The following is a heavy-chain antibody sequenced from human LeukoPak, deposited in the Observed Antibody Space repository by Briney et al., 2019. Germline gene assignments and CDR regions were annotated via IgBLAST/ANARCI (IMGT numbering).Heavy chain of an antibody. CDR1: GFTFSSYA. D-gene: IGHD5-18*01. CDR3: ASAGYSYGYRDY. V-gene: IGHV3-23*01. J-gene: IGHJ4*02. CDR2: ISGSGGST. Sequence: TGGSLRLSCAASGFTFSSYAMSWVRQAPGKGLEWVSAISGSGGSTYYADSVKGRFTISRDNSKNTLYLQMNSLRAEDTAVYYCASAGYSYGYRDYWGQGTLVTVSS.